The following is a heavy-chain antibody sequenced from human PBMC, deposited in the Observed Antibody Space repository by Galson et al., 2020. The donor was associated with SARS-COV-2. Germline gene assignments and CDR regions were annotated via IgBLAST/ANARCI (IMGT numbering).Heavy chain of an antibody. J-gene: IGHJ2*01. CDR3: ARRESYGTSEYFDF. CDR2: IYPGDSDT. V-gene: IGHV5-51*01. Sequence: GESLKISCKGSGYSFTDYWIGWVRQMPGKGLEWMGIIYPGDSDTRYNPSLQGQVTISVVKSITTAYLQWSSLKASDTAMYYCARRESYGTSEYFDFWGRGTLVTVSS. D-gene: IGHD1-1*01. CDR1: GYSFTDYW.